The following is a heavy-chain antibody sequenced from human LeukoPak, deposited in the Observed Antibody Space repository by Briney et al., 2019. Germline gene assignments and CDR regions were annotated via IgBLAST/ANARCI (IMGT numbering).Heavy chain of an antibody. CDR3: ARDGDGYNYKLDY. V-gene: IGHV3-11*01. J-gene: IGHJ4*02. Sequence: GGSLRLSCVASGFTFSSSWMSWIRQAPGKGLEWVSYISSSGSTIYYADSVKGRFTISRDNAKNSLYLQMNSLRAEDTAVYYCARDGDGYNYKLDYWGQGTLVTVSS. CDR2: ISSSGSTI. CDR1: GFTFSSSW. D-gene: IGHD5-24*01.